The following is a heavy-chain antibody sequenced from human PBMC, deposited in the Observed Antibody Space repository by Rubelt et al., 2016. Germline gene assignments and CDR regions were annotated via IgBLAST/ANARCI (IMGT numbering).Heavy chain of an antibody. D-gene: IGHD5-12*01. J-gene: IGHJ4*02. Sequence: QVQLQESGPGLVKPSETLSLTCTVSGGSISSYYWSWIRQPPGKGLEWIGEINHSGSTNYNPSPKRRVTISVETAKNQFSLKRSSVTAADTAVYYCARVGLRLRPIDYWGQGTLVTVSS. CDR1: GGSISSYY. V-gene: IGHV4-59*12. CDR2: INHSGST. CDR3: ARVGLRLRPIDY.